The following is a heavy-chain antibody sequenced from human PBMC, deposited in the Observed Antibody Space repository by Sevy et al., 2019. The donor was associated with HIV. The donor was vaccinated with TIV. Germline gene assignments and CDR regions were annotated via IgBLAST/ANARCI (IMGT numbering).Heavy chain of an antibody. V-gene: IGHV1-24*01. CDR2: FDPEDGET. Sequence: ASVKVSCKVSGYTLTELSMHWVRQAPGKGLEWMGGFDPEDGETTYAQKFQGRVTMTEDTSTDTAYMELSSLRSEDTAVYYCATAQITFGGVIVTPHYFDYWGQGTLVTVSS. CDR3: ATAQITFGGVIVTPHYFDY. CDR1: GYTLTELS. D-gene: IGHD3-16*02. J-gene: IGHJ4*02.